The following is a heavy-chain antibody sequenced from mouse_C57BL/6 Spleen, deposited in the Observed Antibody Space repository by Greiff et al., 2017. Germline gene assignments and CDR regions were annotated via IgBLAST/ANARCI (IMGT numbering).Heavy chain of an antibody. D-gene: IGHD2-3*01. CDR3: ASFSDGYYVNYYAMDY. CDR2: IWSGGST. J-gene: IGHJ4*01. V-gene: IGHV2-2*01. Sequence: QVQLQQSGPGLVQPSQSLSITCTVSGFSLTSYGVHWVRQSPGKGLEWLGVIWSGGSTDYNAAFISSLSISKDNSKSQVFFKMNSLQADDTAIYYCASFSDGYYVNYYAMDYWGQGTSVTVSS. CDR1: GFSLTSYG.